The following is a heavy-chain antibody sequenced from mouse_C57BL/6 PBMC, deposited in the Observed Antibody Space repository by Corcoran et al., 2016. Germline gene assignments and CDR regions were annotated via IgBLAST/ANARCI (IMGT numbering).Heavy chain of an antibody. CDR3: ARSFITTVVAEYFDY. V-gene: IGHV1-18*01. CDR2: INPNNGGT. Sequence: EVQLQQSGPELVKPGASVKIPCKASGYTFTDYNMDWVKQSHGKSLEWIGDINPNNGGTIYNQKFKGKATLTVDKSSSTAYMELRSLTSEDTAVYYCARSFITTVVAEYFDYWGQGTTLTVSS. CDR1: GYTFTDYN. D-gene: IGHD1-1*01. J-gene: IGHJ2*01.